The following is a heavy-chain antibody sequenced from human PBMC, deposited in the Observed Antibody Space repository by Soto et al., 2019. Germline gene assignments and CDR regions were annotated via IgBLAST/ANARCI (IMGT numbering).Heavy chain of an antibody. CDR3: AKDWRESLPGDAFDI. Sequence: GGSLRLSCAASGFTFSTYGMHWVRQAPGKGLEWVGVITYDGSNKFYADSVKGRFTISRENSKNTLYLQMNSLRVEDAAVYYCAKDWRESLPGDAFDIWGQGTVVTVSS. V-gene: IGHV3-30*18. J-gene: IGHJ3*02. CDR1: GFTFSTYG. CDR2: ITYDGSNK. D-gene: IGHD3-10*01.